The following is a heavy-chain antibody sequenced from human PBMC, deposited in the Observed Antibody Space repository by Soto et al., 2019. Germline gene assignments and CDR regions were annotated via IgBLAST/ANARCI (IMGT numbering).Heavy chain of an antibody. CDR2: ISAYNGNT. CDR3: ARDKAQVRLFDP. CDR1: GYTFTSYG. J-gene: IGHJ5*02. V-gene: IGHV1-18*04. Sequence: ASVKVSCKASGYTFTSYGISWVRQAPGQGLEWMGWISAYNGNTNYAQKLQGRVTMTTDTSTSTAYMELRSLGSDDTAVYYCARDKAQVRLFDPWGQGTLVTVSS.